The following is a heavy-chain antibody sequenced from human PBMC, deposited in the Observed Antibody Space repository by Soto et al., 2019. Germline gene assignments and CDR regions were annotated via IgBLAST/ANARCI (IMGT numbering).Heavy chain of an antibody. J-gene: IGHJ6*02. CDR3: ARESRPYYDFWSGYPYYYYYGMDV. CDR2: TYYRSKWYN. Sequence: QTLSLTCAISGDSVSSNSAAWNWIRQSPSRGLEWLGRTYYRSKWYNDYAVSVKSRITINPDTSKNQFSLQLNSVTPEDTAVYYCARESRPYYDFWSGYPYYYYYGMDVWGQGTTVTVSS. V-gene: IGHV6-1*01. CDR1: GDSVSSNSAA. D-gene: IGHD3-3*01.